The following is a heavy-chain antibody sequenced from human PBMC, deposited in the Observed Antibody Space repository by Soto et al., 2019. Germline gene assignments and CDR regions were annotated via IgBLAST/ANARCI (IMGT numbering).Heavy chain of an antibody. CDR1: GDSVSSGNYY. J-gene: IGHJ4*02. Sequence: SETLSLTCTVSGDSVSSGNYYWTWIRQPPGKTLEWIGYVYYSGSTNYNPSLKSRVTISVVTSKNQFSLKLNSVTAADTAVYYCPKAGGGNPFDYWGQGTLVTVYS. CDR2: VYYSGST. D-gene: IGHD4-4*01. V-gene: IGHV4-61*01. CDR3: PKAGGGNPFDY.